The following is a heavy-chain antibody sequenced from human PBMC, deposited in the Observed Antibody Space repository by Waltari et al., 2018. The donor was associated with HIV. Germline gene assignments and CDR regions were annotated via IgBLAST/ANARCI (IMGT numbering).Heavy chain of an antibody. CDR3: GKDLTPGGLDV. V-gene: IGHV3-9*01. J-gene: IGHJ6*02. CDR1: GFTFDKYA. Sequence: EVKLVESGGGLVQPGGPLSLSCAVSGFTFDKYAMHWVRQVPGKGLEWVSGFSLDSDRIDYADSVKGRFTVSRDNAKNSLYLQMNSLRVEDTALYYCGKDLTPGGLDVWGQGTTVIVSS. CDR2: FSLDSDRI.